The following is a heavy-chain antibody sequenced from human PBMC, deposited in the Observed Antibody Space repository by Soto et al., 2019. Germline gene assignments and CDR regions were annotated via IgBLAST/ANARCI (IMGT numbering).Heavy chain of an antibody. CDR2: IKSKTDGGTT. CDR3: TLRPYYDDSSGYYFGLYFDY. J-gene: IGHJ4*02. V-gene: IGHV3-15*01. D-gene: IGHD3-22*01. CDR1: GFTFSNAW. Sequence: GGSLRLSCAASGFTFSNAWMSWVRQAPGKGLEWVGRIKSKTDGGTTDYAAPVKGRFTISRDDSKNTLYLQMNSLKTEDTAVYYCTLRPYYDDSSGYYFGLYFDYWGQGTLVTVSS.